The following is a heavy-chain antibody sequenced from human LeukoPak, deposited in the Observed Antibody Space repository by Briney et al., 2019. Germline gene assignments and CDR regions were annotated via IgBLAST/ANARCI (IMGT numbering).Heavy chain of an antibody. CDR1: GFTFSSYA. Sequence: GGSLRLSCAASGFTFSSYAMSWVRQAPGKGLEWVANIKQDGSEKYYVDSVKGRFSISRDNAKNSLFLQMNSLRAEDTAVYYCARAGGSGSLDYWGQGTLVTVSS. CDR2: IKQDGSEK. V-gene: IGHV3-7*01. J-gene: IGHJ4*02. D-gene: IGHD3-10*01. CDR3: ARAGGSGSLDY.